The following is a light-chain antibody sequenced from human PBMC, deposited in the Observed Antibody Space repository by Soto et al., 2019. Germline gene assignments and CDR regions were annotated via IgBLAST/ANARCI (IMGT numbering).Light chain of an antibody. CDR3: CSFAGRYTLG. CDR1: SRDVGNYNY. CDR2: DVN. V-gene: IGLV2-11*01. J-gene: IGLJ3*02. Sequence: QSALTQPPSVSGSPGQSVTISCTGTSRDVGNYNYVSWYQQHPGKAPKVIIYDVNKRPSGVPDRFSGSKSGNTASLTISGLQGDDEADYFCCSFAGRYTLGFGGGTKLTVL.